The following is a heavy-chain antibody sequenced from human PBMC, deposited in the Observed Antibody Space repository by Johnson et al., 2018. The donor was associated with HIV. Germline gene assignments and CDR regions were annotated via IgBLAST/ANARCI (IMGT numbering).Heavy chain of an antibody. CDR3: ARDVTAGNDAFDI. CDR2: IYSGGRS. Sequence: VQLVESGGGLFQPGGPLRLSCVASGFTARSNYMSWVRQAPAKGLEWVSVIYSGGRSYYADSVKGRLTLSRDNSNNTLYLQMNSLRAEDTAVYYCARDVTAGNDAFDIWGQGTMVTVSS. CDR1: GFTARSNY. J-gene: IGHJ3*02. V-gene: IGHV3-66*02. D-gene: IGHD1-1*01.